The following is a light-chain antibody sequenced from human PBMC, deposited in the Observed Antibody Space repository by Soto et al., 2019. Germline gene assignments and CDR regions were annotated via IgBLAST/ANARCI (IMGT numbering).Light chain of an antibody. Sequence: EIVMTQSPATLSVSPGEIATPSCRASQSVSSYSAWYQQQLGQAPRLLIYGASTSATGLPARFSGSGSAKDSPPTISRLQYEDFAVYYCQQYNTSWTFGEGTKVDIK. CDR2: GAS. CDR3: QQYNTSWT. J-gene: IGKJ1*01. CDR1: QSVSSY. V-gene: IGKV3-15*01.